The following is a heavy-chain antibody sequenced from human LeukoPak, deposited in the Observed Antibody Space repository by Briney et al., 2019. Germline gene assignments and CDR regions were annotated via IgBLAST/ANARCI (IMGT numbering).Heavy chain of an antibody. D-gene: IGHD1-26*01. CDR2: IYCDGIST. CDR3: AREGGSYSNYFDY. J-gene: IGHJ4*02. CDR1: GFTFSSYW. Sequence: PGGSLRFSCAASGFTFSSYWMHWVRQAPGKGLVWVSRIYCDGISTSYADSVKGRFTISRDNAKNTLYLQMNSLKAEDTAIYYCAREGGSYSNYFDYWGQGTLVTVSS. V-gene: IGHV3-74*01.